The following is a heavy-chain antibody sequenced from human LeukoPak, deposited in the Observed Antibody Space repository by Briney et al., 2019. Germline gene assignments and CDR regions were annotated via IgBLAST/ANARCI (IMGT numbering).Heavy chain of an antibody. Sequence: GGSLRLSCAASGFTFSSYSMNWVRQAPGKGLEWVLSICSSRSYIYYADSVKGRFTISRDNAKNSLYLQMNSLRAEDTAVYYCARDGPYYYDSSGYPLGYYGMDVWGQGTTVTVSS. CDR3: ARDGPYYYDSSGYPLGYYGMDV. CDR1: GFTFSSYS. D-gene: IGHD3-22*01. CDR2: ICSSRSYI. V-gene: IGHV3-21*01. J-gene: IGHJ6*02.